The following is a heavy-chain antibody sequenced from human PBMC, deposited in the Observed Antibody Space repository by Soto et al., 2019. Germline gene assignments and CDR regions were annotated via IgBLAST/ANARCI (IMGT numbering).Heavy chain of an antibody. CDR3: ARDHGSVWLDGALDI. CDR2: IYIDGNP. J-gene: IGHJ3*02. Sequence: EVQLVETGGGLSQPGGSLRQSCAASGFTVSSKFMSWVRQAPGKGLEWVSVIYIDGNPYYADSVKGRFTISRDYSKNAVYLQMDSLRAEDTAVYYCARDHGSVWLDGALDIWGQGTMVTVSS. D-gene: IGHD6-19*01. V-gene: IGHV3-53*02. CDR1: GFTVSSKF.